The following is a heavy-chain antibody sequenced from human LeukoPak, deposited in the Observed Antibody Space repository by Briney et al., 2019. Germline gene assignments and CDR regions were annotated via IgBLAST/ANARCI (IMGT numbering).Heavy chain of an antibody. D-gene: IGHD3-10*01. CDR2: ISGSGGST. J-gene: IGHJ6*02. CDR3: ANLPSGADTYYYYGMDV. V-gene: IGHV3-23*01. CDR1: GFTFSSYA. Sequence: GASLRPSCAASGFTFSSYAMSWVRQAPGKGLEWVSAISGSGGSTYYADSVKGRFTISRDNSKNTLYLQMNSLRAEDTAVYYCANLPSGADTYYYYGMDVWGQGTTVTVSS.